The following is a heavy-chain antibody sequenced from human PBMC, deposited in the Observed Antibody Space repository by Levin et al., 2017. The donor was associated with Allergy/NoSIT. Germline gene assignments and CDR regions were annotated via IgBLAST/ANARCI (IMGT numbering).Heavy chain of an antibody. D-gene: IGHD6-19*01. CDR3: TMDLPDSGGWSGYFQY. V-gene: IGHV3-30*03. CDR1: GFTFSNYG. CDR2: VSYDGSDK. Sequence: GGSLRLSCAASGFTFSNYGIYWVRQAPGKGLEWVAVVSYDGSDKYYADSLKGRFTISRDNSKNTVYLQMNSLRADDTAVYYCTMDLPDSGGWSGYFQYWGQGTLVTVSS. J-gene: IGHJ1*01.